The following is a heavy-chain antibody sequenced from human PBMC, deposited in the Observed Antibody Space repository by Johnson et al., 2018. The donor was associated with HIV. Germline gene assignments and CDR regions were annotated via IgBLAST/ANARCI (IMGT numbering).Heavy chain of an antibody. D-gene: IGHD3-3*01. J-gene: IGHJ3*02. Sequence: QVQLVESGGGVVQPGGSLRLSCAASGFTFSSYGMHWVRQAPGKGLAWVAFIRYDGSNKYYADYVKGRFTISRDNSKNTLYLQMNSLRAEDTAVYYCAKGPILDDGFDIWGQGTMVTVSS. CDR3: AKGPILDDGFDI. V-gene: IGHV3-30*02. CDR1: GFTFSSYG. CDR2: IRYDGSNK.